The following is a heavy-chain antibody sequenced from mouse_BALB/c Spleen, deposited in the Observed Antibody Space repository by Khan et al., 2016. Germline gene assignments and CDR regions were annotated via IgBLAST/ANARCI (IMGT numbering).Heavy chain of an antibody. Sequence: EVQLQESGPGLVKPSPSLSFTCTATGYSITSYYAWYWIRQFPGNKLEWMGYKSYSGSTSYNPSLKSRITITRDTSNNQIFLQLNSVTTEDTATYYCEADYDYRGFAYWGQETLVTVSA. CDR3: EADYDYRGFAY. CDR2: KSYSGST. CDR1: GYSITSYYA. V-gene: IGHV3-2*02. J-gene: IGHJ3*01. D-gene: IGHD2-4*01.